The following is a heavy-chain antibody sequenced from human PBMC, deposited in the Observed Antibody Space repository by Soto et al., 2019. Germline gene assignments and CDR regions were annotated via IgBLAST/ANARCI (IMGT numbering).Heavy chain of an antibody. D-gene: IGHD6-19*01. CDR2: ISSSSSTI. CDR1: GFTFSSYS. Sequence: EVQLVESGGGLVQPGGSLRLSCAASGFTFSSYSMNWVRQAPGKGLEWVSYISSSSSTIYYADSVKGRFTISRDNAKNSLYLQMNSLRAEHTAVYYCARGVGVADTEYYYYYMDVWGKGNTVTVSS. V-gene: IGHV3-48*01. CDR3: ARGVGVADTEYYYYYMDV. J-gene: IGHJ6*03.